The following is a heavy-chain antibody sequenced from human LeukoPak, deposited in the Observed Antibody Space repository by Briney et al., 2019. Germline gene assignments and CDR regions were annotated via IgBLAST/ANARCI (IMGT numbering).Heavy chain of an antibody. V-gene: IGHV3-23*01. J-gene: IGHJ4*02. Sequence: PGGSLRLSCAASGFTFSSNNMSWVRQAPGKGLESVSAIRGSDSSTYYADSVKGRFTISRDDSKSTLYLQMNSLRAEDTAVYHCVTFYYDSSGSYVHYWGQGTLVTVSS. CDR3: VTFYYDSSGSYVHY. CDR2: IRGSDSST. D-gene: IGHD3-22*01. CDR1: GFTFSSNN.